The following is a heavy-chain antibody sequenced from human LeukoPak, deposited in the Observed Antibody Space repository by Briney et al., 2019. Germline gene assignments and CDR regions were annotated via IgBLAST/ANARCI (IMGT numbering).Heavy chain of an antibody. CDR1: GYTFTGYY. D-gene: IGHD2-8*01. Sequence: ASVTVSCKASGYTFTGYYMHWVRQAPGQGREWMGWINPNSGGTNYAQKFQGRVTMTRDTSISTAYMELSRLRSDDTAVYYCARASSYDALFYFDYWGQGTLVTVSS. J-gene: IGHJ4*02. CDR3: ARASSYDALFYFDY. V-gene: IGHV1-2*02. CDR2: INPNSGGT.